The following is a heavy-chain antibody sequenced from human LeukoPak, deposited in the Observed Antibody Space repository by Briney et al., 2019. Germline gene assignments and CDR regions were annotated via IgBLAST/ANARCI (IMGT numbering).Heavy chain of an antibody. J-gene: IGHJ4*02. Sequence: PGGSLRLSCADSGFTFSSYAMSWVRQAPGKGLEWVSVISGSGGSTNYADSVKGRFTISRDNSKNTLYLQMNSLRAEDTAVYYCAKGGIVGGKIDYWGQGTLVTV. CDR1: GFTFSSYA. CDR2: ISGSGGST. V-gene: IGHV3-23*01. D-gene: IGHD1-26*01. CDR3: AKGGIVGGKIDY.